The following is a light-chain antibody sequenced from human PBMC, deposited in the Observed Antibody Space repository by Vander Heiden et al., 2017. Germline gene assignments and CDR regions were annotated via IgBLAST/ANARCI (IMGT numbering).Light chain of an antibody. CDR3: QKDNSAPWT. CDR1: QGISNY. CDR2: GAS. J-gene: IGKJ1*01. Sequence: DIQMTQSPSSLSASVGDRVTITCRASQGISNYLAWYQQKPGKVPKLLISGASTLQSGVPSRFSGSGSGTHFTLTISSLQPEDVATYYCQKDNSAPWTFGQGTKVEIK. V-gene: IGKV1-27*01.